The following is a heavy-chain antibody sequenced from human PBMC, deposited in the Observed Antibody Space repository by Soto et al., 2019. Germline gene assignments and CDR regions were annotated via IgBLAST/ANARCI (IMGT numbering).Heavy chain of an antibody. CDR1: GGSISSDEYC. CDR2: IYNRGST. D-gene: IGHD1-26*01. CDR3: ARGPSGDKVDY. V-gene: IGHV4-30-4*01. Sequence: QVQLQESGPGLVEPSQTVSLTCTVSGGSISSDEYCWSWIRQTPGKGLEWIGHIYNRGSTYSNPSLKSRVTISVDTSKNQFSLNLSTVTAADTAVYYCARGPSGDKVDYWGQGTLVTVSS. J-gene: IGHJ4*02.